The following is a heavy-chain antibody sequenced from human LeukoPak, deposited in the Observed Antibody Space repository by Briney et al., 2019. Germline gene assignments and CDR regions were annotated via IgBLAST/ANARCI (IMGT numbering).Heavy chain of an antibody. J-gene: IGHJ4*02. CDR1: GYTFTGYY. D-gene: IGHD3-10*01. CDR3: ARAGYYGSGAYFDY. V-gene: IGHV1-2*02. Sequence: GAPVKVSCKASGYTFTGYYMHWVRQAPGQGLEWMGWINPNSGGTNYAQKFQGRVTMTRDTSISTAYMELSRLRSDDTAVYYCARAGYYGSGAYFDYWGQGTLVTVSS. CDR2: INPNSGGT.